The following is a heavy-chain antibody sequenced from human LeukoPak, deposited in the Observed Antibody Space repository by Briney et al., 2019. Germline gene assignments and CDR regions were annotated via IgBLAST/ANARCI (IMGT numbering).Heavy chain of an antibody. CDR3: AKDMSFDGDYGMDV. CDR2: ISWNGGGI. J-gene: IGHJ6*02. V-gene: IGHV3-9*01. D-gene: IGHD3/OR15-3a*01. CDR1: GFTFDDYA. Sequence: PGRSLRLSCAASGFTFDDYAMHWVQQGPGKGLEWVSGISWNGGGIGYVDSVKGRFTISRDNAKNSLYLQMNSLRAEDTAVYYCAKDMSFDGDYGMDVWGQGTTVTVSS.